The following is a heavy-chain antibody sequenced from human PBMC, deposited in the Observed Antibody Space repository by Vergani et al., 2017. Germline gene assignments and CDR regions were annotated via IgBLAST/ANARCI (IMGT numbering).Heavy chain of an antibody. CDR2: ISSSSSYI. CDR3: ARDITGTGPFDY. Sequence: EVQLVESGGGLVKPGGSLRLSCAASGFTFSSYSMNWVRQAPGKGLEWVSSISSSSSYIYYAESVKGRFTISRDNAKNSLYLQMNSLRAEDTAVYYCARDITGTGPFDYWGQGTLVTVSS. J-gene: IGHJ4*02. D-gene: IGHD1-7*01. V-gene: IGHV3-21*01. CDR1: GFTFSSYS.